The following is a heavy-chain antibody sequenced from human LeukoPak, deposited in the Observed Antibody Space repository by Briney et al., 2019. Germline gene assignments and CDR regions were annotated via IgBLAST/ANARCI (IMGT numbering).Heavy chain of an antibody. D-gene: IGHD2-15*01. V-gene: IGHV4-59*12. CDR1: GVSISAYY. CDR3: AREREYCSSGSCHYDLDV. J-gene: IGHJ6*02. CDR2: MFYSGST. Sequence: SETLSLTCTVSGVSISAYYWSWIRQPPGKGLEWIGHMFYSGSTNYNPSLKSRGTISLDTSKNQFSLKLSSVTAADTAVYYCAREREYCSSGSCHYDLDVWGQGTTVTVSS.